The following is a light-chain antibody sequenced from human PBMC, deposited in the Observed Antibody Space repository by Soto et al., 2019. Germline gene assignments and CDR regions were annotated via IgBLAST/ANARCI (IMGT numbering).Light chain of an antibody. CDR3: QERTGWPPWT. V-gene: IGKV3-11*01. CDR2: DAS. Sequence: EIVSTQSPCTLSLSPGERDPLSCRASQSVSNNYLAWYQQKPGQAPRLLIYDASKRASGFPARFSGSGSGTDFTLTISSLEPEDFAVYYCQERTGWPPWTFGQGTKVDIK. J-gene: IGKJ1*01. CDR1: QSVSNNY.